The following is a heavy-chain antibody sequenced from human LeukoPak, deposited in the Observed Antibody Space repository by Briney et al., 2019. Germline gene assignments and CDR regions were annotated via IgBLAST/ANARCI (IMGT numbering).Heavy chain of an antibody. J-gene: IGHJ6*04. V-gene: IGHV3-74*01. D-gene: IGHD5-18*01. CDR3: ARDGHSFYGMDV. Sequence: GGSLRLSCAASGFTFSRYWMHWVRQAPGKGPVWVSRINSDGSSTSYADSVKGRFTISRDNAKNTLYLQMNSLRAEDTAVYYCARDGHSFYGMDVWGKGTTVTVSS. CDR1: GFTFSRYW. CDR2: INSDGSST.